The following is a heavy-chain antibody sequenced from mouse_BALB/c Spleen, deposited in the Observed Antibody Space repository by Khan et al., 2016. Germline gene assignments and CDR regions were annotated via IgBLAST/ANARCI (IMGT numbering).Heavy chain of an antibody. V-gene: IGHV9-3*02. J-gene: IGHJ2*01. Sequence: QIQLVQSGPELKKPGETVKISCKASGYTFTSNGVNWVKQAPGKGLKWMGWINTNTGEPTYAEEFKGRFAFSLETSASTAYLQIRNLKNEDTATYIWARGERAGSIGYWRQGTTLTGSS. CDR2: INTNTGEP. D-gene: IGHD3-1*01. CDR3: ARGERAGSIGY. CDR1: GYTFTSNG.